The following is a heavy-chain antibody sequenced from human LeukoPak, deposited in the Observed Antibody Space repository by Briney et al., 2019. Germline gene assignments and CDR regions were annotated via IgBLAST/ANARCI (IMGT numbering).Heavy chain of an antibody. V-gene: IGHV5-51*01. J-gene: IGHJ4*02. CDR2: IYPGDSDT. CDR1: GYSFTSYW. CDR3: ARYCSGGSCYPQGAVDY. D-gene: IGHD2-15*01. Sequence: GESLNISCKGSGYSFTSYWIGWVRQMPGKGLEWMGIIYPGDSDTRYSPSFQGQVTISADKSISTAYLQWSSLKASDTAMYYCARYCSGGSCYPQGAVDYWGQGTLVTVSS.